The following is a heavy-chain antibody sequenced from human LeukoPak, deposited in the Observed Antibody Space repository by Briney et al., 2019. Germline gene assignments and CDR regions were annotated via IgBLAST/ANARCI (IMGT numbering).Heavy chain of an antibody. CDR1: GGSFSGYY. CDR3: AREVGWFDP. CDR2: INHSGST. V-gene: IGHV4-34*01. Sequence: SETLSLTCAVYGGSFSGYYWSWIRQPPGKGLEWIGEINHSGSTNYNPSLKSRVTISVDTSKNQFPLKLSSVTAADTAVYYCAREVGWFDPWGQGTLVTVSS. J-gene: IGHJ5*02.